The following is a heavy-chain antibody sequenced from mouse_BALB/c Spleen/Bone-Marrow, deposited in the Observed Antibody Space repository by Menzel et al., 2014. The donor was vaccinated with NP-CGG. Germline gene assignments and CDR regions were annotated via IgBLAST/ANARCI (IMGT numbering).Heavy chain of an antibody. CDR3: ARKDYFGDAAMDY. Sequence: EVHLVESGGGLVQPGGSRKLSCAASGFTFSSFGMHWVRQAPEQGLEWVAYISPGSSIIYYADTVKGRFTISRDNPKNTLFLQMTSLRSEDTAIYYCARKDYFGDAAMDYWGQGTSVTVSS. CDR2: ISPGSSII. CDR1: GFTFSSFG. J-gene: IGHJ4*01. V-gene: IGHV5-17*02. D-gene: IGHD1-1*01.